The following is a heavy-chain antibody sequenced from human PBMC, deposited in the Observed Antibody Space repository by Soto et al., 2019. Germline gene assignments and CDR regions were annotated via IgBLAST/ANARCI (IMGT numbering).Heavy chain of an antibody. D-gene: IGHD2-15*01. CDR3: ARGYCSGGSCYSGSDY. V-gene: IGHV1-8*01. J-gene: IGHJ4*02. Sequence: GXSVKVSCKASGYTFTSYDINWVRQATGQGLEWMGWMNPNSGNTGYAQKFQGRVTMTRNTSISTAYMELSSLRSEDTAVYYCARGYCSGGSCYSGSDYSGQGTLVTVSS. CDR1: GYTFTSYD. CDR2: MNPNSGNT.